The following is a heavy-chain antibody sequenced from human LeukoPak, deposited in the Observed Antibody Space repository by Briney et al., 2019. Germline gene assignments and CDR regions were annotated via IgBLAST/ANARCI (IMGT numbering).Heavy chain of an antibody. CDR3: AGVGVPRGYSYGQLDY. J-gene: IGHJ4*02. Sequence: PSETLSLTCTVPGGSISSYYWSWIRQPPGKGLEWIGYIYYSGSTNYNPSLKSRVTISVDTSKNQFSLKLSSVTAADTAVYYCAGVGVPRGYSYGQLDYWGQGTLVTVSS. CDR2: IYYSGST. V-gene: IGHV4-59*01. CDR1: GGSISSYY. D-gene: IGHD5-18*01.